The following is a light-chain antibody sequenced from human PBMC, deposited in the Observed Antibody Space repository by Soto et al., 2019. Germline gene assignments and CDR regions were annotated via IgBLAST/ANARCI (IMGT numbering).Light chain of an antibody. CDR1: QGISSY. V-gene: IGKV1-9*01. Sequence: DIQLTQSPSFLSASGGDRVTITCRASQGISSYLAWYQQKPGKAPKLLIYAASTLQSGVPSRFSGSGSGTEFTLTISSLQPEGFATYYCQQLNSYPWTFGQGTKVEIK. J-gene: IGKJ1*01. CDR3: QQLNSYPWT. CDR2: AAS.